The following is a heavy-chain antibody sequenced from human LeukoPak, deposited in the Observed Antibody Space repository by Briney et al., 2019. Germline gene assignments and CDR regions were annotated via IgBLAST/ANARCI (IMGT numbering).Heavy chain of an antibody. V-gene: IGHV3-74*01. J-gene: IGHJ4*02. CDR1: GFTFSSYW. CDR2: INSDGSST. Sequence: GGSLRLSCAASGFTFSSYWMHWVRQAPGKGLVWVSRINSDGSSTSYADSVKGRFTISRDHAKNTLYLQMNSLRAEDTAVYYCARPGSSRTIDYWGQGTLVTVSS. D-gene: IGHD1-26*01. CDR3: ARPGSSRTIDY.